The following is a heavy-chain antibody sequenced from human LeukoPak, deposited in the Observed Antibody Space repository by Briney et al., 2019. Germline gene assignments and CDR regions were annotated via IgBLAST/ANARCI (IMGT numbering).Heavy chain of an antibody. CDR3: ARGRTPAGPGAFDI. J-gene: IGHJ3*02. V-gene: IGHV4-34*01. CDR1: GGSFSGYY. Sequence: SETPSLTCAVYGGSFSGYYWSWIRQPPGKGLEWIGEINHSGSTNYNPSLKSRVTISVDTSKNQFSLKLSSVTAADTAVYYCARGRTPAGPGAFDIWGQGTMVTVSS. CDR2: INHSGST. D-gene: IGHD2-2*01.